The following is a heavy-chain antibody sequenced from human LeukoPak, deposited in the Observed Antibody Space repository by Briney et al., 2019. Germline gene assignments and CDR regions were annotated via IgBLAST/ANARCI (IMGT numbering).Heavy chain of an antibody. J-gene: IGHJ4*02. CDR1: GFSFSSYW. Sequence: GALILSCAASGFSFSSYWMTWVRQAPGRGLEFVANIRGDGNEKYYMDSMKGRLTISRDNAKNSLFLQMSGLRAEDTAVYYCMTELLGYRGQGTLVTVSS. V-gene: IGHV3-7*03. CDR3: MTELLGY. D-gene: IGHD1-14*01. CDR2: IRGDGNEK.